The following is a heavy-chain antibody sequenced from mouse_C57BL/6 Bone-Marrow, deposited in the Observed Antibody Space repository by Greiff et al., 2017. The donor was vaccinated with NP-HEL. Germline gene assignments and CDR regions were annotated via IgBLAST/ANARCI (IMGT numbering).Heavy chain of an antibody. CDR1: GFSLTSYG. CDR3: ARNFYSNYFYWYFDV. CDR2: IWSGGST. Sequence: VKLQESGPGLVQPSQSLSITCTVSGFSLTSYGVHWVRQSPGKGLEWLGVIWSGGSTDYNAAFISRLSISKDNSKSQVFFKMNSLQADDTAIYYCARNFYSNYFYWYFDVWGTGTTVTVSS. J-gene: IGHJ1*03. V-gene: IGHV2-2*01. D-gene: IGHD2-5*01.